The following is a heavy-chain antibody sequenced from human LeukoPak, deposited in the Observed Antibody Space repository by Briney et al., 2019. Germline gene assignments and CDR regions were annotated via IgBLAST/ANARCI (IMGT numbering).Heavy chain of an antibody. CDR1: GFTFSSYW. D-gene: IGHD2-2*01. J-gene: IGHJ4*02. Sequence: PGGSLRLSCAASGFTFSSYWMSWVRQAPGKGLEWVANIKQDGSEKYYVDSVKGRSTISRDNAKNSLYLQMNSLRAEDTAVYYCARGGSVVVPAALRLFDYWGQGTLVTVSS. CDR3: ARGGSVVVPAALRLFDY. CDR2: IKQDGSEK. V-gene: IGHV3-7*03.